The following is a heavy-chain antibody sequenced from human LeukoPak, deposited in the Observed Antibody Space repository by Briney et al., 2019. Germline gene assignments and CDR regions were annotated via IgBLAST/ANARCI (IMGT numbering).Heavy chain of an antibody. J-gene: IGHJ6*02. D-gene: IGHD6-19*01. CDR1: GGSISSGDYY. CDR2: IYFSGST. Sequence: PSETLSLTCTVSGGSISSGDYYWSWLRQPPGKGLEWIGYIYFSGSTNYNPSLKSRVTISVDTSKNQFSLKLSSVTAADTAVYYCARQWLAGYYYGMDVWGQGTTVTVSS. CDR3: ARQWLAGYYYGMDV. V-gene: IGHV4-61*08.